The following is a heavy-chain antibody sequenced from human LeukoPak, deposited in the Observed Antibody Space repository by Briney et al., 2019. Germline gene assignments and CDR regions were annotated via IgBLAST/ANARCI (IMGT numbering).Heavy chain of an antibody. CDR3: ARGASGLWSPFDY. CDR1: GFTFSSYA. V-gene: IGHV3-30-3*01. CDR2: ISYDGSNK. J-gene: IGHJ4*02. Sequence: GGSLRLSCAASGFTFSSYAMHWVRQAPGKGLEWVAVISYDGSNKYYADSVKGRFTISRDNFKNTLYLQMNSLRAEDTAVYYCARGASGLWSPFDYWGQGTLVTVSS. D-gene: IGHD5-18*01.